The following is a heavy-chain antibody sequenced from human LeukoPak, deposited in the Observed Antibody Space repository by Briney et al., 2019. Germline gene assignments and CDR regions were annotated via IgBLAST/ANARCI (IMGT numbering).Heavy chain of an antibody. CDR1: GYTFTDYN. D-gene: IGHD4-17*01. CDR3: ARGGTVLRPNSPYDY. J-gene: IGHJ4*02. CDR2: IKPSGGDT. V-gene: IGHV1-46*01. Sequence: ASVKVSCKTSGYTFTDYNLHWVRQAPGQRLEWMGIIKPSGGDTSYAQTFQGRVFMTRDTSTSTVYMELSSLRSDDTAVYYCARGGTVLRPNSPYDYWGQGTLVTVSS.